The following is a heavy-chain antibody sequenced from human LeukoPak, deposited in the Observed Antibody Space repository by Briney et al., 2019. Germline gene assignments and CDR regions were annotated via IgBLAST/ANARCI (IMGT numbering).Heavy chain of an antibody. Sequence: GGSLRLSCAASGFTFSSYSMNWVRQAPGKGLEWVSSISSSSSYIYYADSVKGRFTISRDNAKNSLYPQMNSLRAEDTAVYYCARALSSGWSIDYWGQGTLVTVSS. D-gene: IGHD6-19*01. J-gene: IGHJ4*02. CDR1: GFTFSSYS. CDR3: ARALSSGWSIDY. V-gene: IGHV3-21*01. CDR2: ISSSSSYI.